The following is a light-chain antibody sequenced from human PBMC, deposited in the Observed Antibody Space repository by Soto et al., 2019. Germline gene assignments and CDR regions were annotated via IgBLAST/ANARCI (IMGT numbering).Light chain of an antibody. CDR3: AAWDDSLKTYV. CDR1: RSNIGSTY. Sequence: VLTQPPSASGTPGQRVTISCSGSRSNIGSTYVYWFQQLSGTAPKLLIYRNSQRPSGVPDRLSGSKSGTSASLAISGLRSEDEADYYCAAWDDSLKTYVFGNGTKVTV. J-gene: IGLJ1*01. CDR2: RNS. V-gene: IGLV1-47*01.